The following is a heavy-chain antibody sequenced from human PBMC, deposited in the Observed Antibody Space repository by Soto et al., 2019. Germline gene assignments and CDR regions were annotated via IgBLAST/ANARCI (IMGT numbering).Heavy chain of an antibody. J-gene: IGHJ4*02. D-gene: IGHD2-15*01. V-gene: IGHV3-74*01. CDR2: INPDGSIT. CDR3: ARDIGYGGS. CDR1: GFTFSTSW. Sequence: EVQLVESGGGLVQPGGSLRLSCAASGFTFSTSWMHWVRQTPGKGLVWVSHINPDGSITRYADSAKGRFTISRDNARTTLFLEMNNVRAEDTSVYFCARDIGYGGSWGQGTLVTVSS.